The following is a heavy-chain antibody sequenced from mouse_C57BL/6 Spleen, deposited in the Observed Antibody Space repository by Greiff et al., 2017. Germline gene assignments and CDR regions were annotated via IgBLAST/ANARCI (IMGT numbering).Heavy chain of an antibody. V-gene: IGHV1-52*01. CDR1: GYTFTSYW. CDR3: ARGYYGSSYRYIDV. CDR2: IDPSDSET. D-gene: IGHD1-1*01. J-gene: IGHJ1*03. Sequence: QVQLQQPGAELVRPGSSVKLSCKASGYTFTSYWMHWVKQRPIQGLEWIGNIDPSDSETHYNQKFKDKATLTVDKSSSTAYMQLSSLTSEDSAVYYCARGYYGSSYRYIDVWGTGTTVTVSS.